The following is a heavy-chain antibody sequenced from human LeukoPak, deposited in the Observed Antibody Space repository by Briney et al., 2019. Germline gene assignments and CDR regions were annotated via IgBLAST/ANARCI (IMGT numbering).Heavy chain of an antibody. Sequence: ASVKVSCKASGYTFTGYYMYWVRQAPGQGLEWMGWINPNSGGTNYAQKFQGRVTMTRDTSISTAYMELSRLRSDDTAVYYCARDLSGQQLGMDVWGQGTTVTVSS. CDR3: ARDLSGQQLGMDV. D-gene: IGHD6-13*01. V-gene: IGHV1-2*02. J-gene: IGHJ6*02. CDR2: INPNSGGT. CDR1: GYTFTGYY.